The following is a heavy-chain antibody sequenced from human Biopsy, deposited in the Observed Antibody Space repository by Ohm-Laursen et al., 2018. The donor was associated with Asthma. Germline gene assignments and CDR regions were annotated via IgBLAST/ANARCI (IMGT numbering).Heavy chain of an antibody. Sequence: SLRLSCTASGFTFSDYDMHWVRQAPGKGLEWVAVISYDVTNKDYADSVKGRFTFSRDNSQNTLSLEMNSLRVEDTAVYYCARDLRSDNWNPWGMDVWGLGTTVTVAS. J-gene: IGHJ6*02. V-gene: IGHV3-30-3*01. CDR2: ISYDVTNK. CDR1: GFTFSDYD. D-gene: IGHD1-20*01. CDR3: ARDLRSDNWNPWGMDV.